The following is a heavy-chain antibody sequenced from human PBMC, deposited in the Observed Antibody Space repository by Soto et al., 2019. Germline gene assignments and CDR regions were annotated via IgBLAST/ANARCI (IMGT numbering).Heavy chain of an antibody. CDR1: GFTFSSYS. D-gene: IGHD1-26*01. CDR2: ISSSSSTI. CDR3: ARDREYSGSFHGHDAFDI. V-gene: IGHV3-48*02. J-gene: IGHJ3*02. Sequence: EVQLVESGGGLVQPGGSLRLSCAASGFTFSSYSMNWVRQAPGKGLEWVSYISSSSSTIYYADSVKGRFTISRDNAKNSLYLQMNSLRDEDTAVYYCARDREYSGSFHGHDAFDIWGQGTMVTVSS.